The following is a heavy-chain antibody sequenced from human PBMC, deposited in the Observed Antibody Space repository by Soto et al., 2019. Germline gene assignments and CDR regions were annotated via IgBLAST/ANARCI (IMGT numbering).Heavy chain of an antibody. Sequence: SETLSLTCTVSVGSISIGGYYWSWIRQHPGKGLEWIGYIYYSGSTYYNPSLKSRVTISVDTSKNQFSLKLRSVTAADTAVYYCARRGYDILTGYYDYFDYWGQGTMVTVSS. CDR1: VGSISIGGYY. CDR3: ARRGYDILTGYYDYFDY. CDR2: IYYSGST. D-gene: IGHD3-9*01. V-gene: IGHV4-31*03. J-gene: IGHJ4*02.